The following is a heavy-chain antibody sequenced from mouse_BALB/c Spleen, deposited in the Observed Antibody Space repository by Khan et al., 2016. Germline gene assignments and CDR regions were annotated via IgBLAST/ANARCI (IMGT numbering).Heavy chain of an antibody. D-gene: IGHD2-10*02. CDR2: IDPYYGGT. J-gene: IGHJ1*01. V-gene: IGHV1-39*01. CDR1: GYSFTGNN. Sequence: VQLQQSGPELEKPGASVKISCKASGYSFTGNNMNWVKQSNGKSLEWIGNIDPYYGGTSYNQKFKDKATLTVDKSSSTAYLQLKSLTSEDSAVYYCARGYGNYVNWYFDVWGAGTTVTVSS. CDR3: ARGYGNYVNWYFDV.